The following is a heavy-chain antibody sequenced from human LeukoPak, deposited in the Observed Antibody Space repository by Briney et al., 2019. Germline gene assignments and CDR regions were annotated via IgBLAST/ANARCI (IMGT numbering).Heavy chain of an antibody. D-gene: IGHD3-22*01. J-gene: IGHJ4*02. V-gene: IGHV1-69*05. CDR1: GGSFSSYA. CDR2: IIPIFGTA. CDR3: ARAGRHYYDSSGYYYFDY. Sequence: ASVKVSCKASGGSFSSYAISWVRQAPGQGLEWMGGIIPIFGTANYAQQFQGRVTITTDESTSTAYMELSSLRSEDTAVYYCARAGRHYYDSSGYYYFDYWGQGTLVTVSS.